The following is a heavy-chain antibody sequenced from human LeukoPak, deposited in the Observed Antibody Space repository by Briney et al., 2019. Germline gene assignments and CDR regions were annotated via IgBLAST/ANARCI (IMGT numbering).Heavy chain of an antibody. D-gene: IGHD2-2*01. J-gene: IGHJ5*02. CDR1: GGSISSYY. CDR2: IYYSGST. CDR3: ARDARVVVVPAAMIWFDP. Sequence: SETLSLTCTVSGGSISSYYWSWIRQPPGKGLEWIGYIYYSGSTNYNPSLKSRVTISVDTSKNQFSLKLSSVTAADTAVYYCARDARVVVVPAAMIWFDPWGQGTLVTVSS. V-gene: IGHV4-59*01.